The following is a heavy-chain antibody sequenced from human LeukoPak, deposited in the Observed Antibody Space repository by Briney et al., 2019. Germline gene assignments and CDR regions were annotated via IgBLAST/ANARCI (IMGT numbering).Heavy chain of an antibody. V-gene: IGHV4-59*01. CDR2: IYYSGST. J-gene: IGHJ3*02. CDR1: GGSISSYY. CDR3: ARDEGLDAFDI. Sequence: SETLPLTCTVSGGSISSYYWSWIRQPPGKGLEWIGYIYYSGSTNYNPSLKSRVTISVDTSKNQFSLKLSSVTAADTAVYYCARDEGLDAFDIWGQGTMVTVSS.